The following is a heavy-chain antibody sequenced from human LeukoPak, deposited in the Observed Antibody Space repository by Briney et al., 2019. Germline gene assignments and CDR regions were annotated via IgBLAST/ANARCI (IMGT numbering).Heavy chain of an antibody. CDR3: AIDGLYSSSWLGDY. J-gene: IGHJ4*02. V-gene: IGHV3-66*01. D-gene: IGHD6-13*01. CDR2: IYSGGST. Sequence: TGGSLRLSCAASGFTVSSNYMSWVRQAPGKGPEWVSVIYSGGSTYYADSVKGRFTISRDNSKNTLYLQMNCLRAEDTAVYYCAIDGLYSSSWLGDYWGQGTLVTVSS. CDR1: GFTVSSNY.